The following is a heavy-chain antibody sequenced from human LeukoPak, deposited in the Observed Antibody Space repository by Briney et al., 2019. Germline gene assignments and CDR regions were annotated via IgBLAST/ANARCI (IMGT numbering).Heavy chain of an antibody. Sequence: GGSLRLSCAASGFTFSSYSMNWVRQAPGKGLEWVSSISSSSSYIYYADSVKGRFTISRDNAKNSLYLQMNSLRAEDTAVYYCARGESGNSGGPNGNWFDPWGQGTLVTVS. D-gene: IGHD4-23*01. CDR3: ARGESGNSGGPNGNWFDP. V-gene: IGHV3-21*01. CDR2: ISSSSSYI. J-gene: IGHJ5*02. CDR1: GFTFSSYS.